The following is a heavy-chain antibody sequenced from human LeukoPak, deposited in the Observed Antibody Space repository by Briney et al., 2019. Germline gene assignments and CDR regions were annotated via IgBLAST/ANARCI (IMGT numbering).Heavy chain of an antibody. D-gene: IGHD2-2*01. V-gene: IGHV4-59*01. CDR2: IYYSGSN. CDR1: GCSISSYY. CDR3: AREVPAAHDAFDI. Sequence: SESLSLTCTVSGCSISSYYRSWIRQPPGKGLEWIGYIYYSGSNNYNPSLKSRVTISVDTSKNQFSLKLSSVTAADTAVYYCAREVPAAHDAFDIWGQGTMVTVSS. J-gene: IGHJ3*02.